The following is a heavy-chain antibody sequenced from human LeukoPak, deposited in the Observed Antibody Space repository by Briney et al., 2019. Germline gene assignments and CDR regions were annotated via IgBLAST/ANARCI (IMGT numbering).Heavy chain of an antibody. CDR1: GYTFTSYG. CDR3: ARSATTHSGWYGASWFDP. CDR2: INPSGGST. V-gene: IGHV1-46*01. Sequence: ASVKVSCKASGYTFTSYGISWVRQAPGQGLEWMGIINPSGGSTSYAQKFQGRVTMTRDTSTSTVYMELSSLRSEDTAVYYCARSATTHSGWYGASWFDPWGQGTLVTVSS. D-gene: IGHD6-19*01. J-gene: IGHJ5*02.